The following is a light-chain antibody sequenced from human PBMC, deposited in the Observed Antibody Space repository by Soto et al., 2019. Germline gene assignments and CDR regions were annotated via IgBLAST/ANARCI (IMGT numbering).Light chain of an antibody. J-gene: IGKJ1*01. CDR3: QQYNNWPPWT. CDR1: QSINTN. CDR2: GAS. Sequence: ETVMTQSPATLSVSPGERATLSCRASQSINTNLAWYQQKGGQAPRLLIYGASTRAAGIPARFSGSGSGTEFTLTISILQSEDFAVYYCQQYNNWPPWTFGQGTKVEIK. V-gene: IGKV3-15*01.